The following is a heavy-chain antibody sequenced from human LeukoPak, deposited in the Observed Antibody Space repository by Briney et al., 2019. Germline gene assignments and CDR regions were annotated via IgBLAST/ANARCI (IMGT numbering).Heavy chain of an antibody. D-gene: IGHD2-2*01. CDR3: ARFHYCSSTNCYPRHFDY. CDR1: GFTFSSYW. Sequence: PGGSLRLSCAASGFTFSSYWMSWVRQAPGKGLEWVANIKQDATEQYYVESAKGRFTISRDNTKNSLYLQGNSLRAEDTAVYYCARFHYCSSTNCYPRHFDYWGQGTLVTVSS. CDR2: IKQDATEQ. J-gene: IGHJ4*02. V-gene: IGHV3-7*01.